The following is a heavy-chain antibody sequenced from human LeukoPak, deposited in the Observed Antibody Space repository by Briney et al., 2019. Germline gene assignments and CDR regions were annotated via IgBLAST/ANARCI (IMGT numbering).Heavy chain of an antibody. J-gene: IGHJ5*02. V-gene: IGHV4-59*08. D-gene: IGHD6-13*01. CDR1: GGSISSYY. Sequence: KPSETLSLTCTVSGGSISSYYWSWIRQPPGKGLEWIGYIYYSGSTNYNPSLKSRVTISVDTSKNQFSLKLSSVTAADTAVYYCARYGLQQQLVRRYNWFDPWGQGTLVTVSS. CDR3: ARYGLQQQLVRRYNWFDP. CDR2: IYYSGST.